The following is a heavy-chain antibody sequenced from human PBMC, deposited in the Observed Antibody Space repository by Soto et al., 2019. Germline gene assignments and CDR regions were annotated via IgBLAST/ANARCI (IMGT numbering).Heavy chain of an antibody. Sequence: PGGSLRLSCAASGFTFSSYAMSWVRQAPGKGLEWVSTISGSGGSTYYADSLKGRFTISRDNSKNTLFLQMSSQRAEDTAVYYCAKEAVSGWYYFDYWGPGNLVTVSS. D-gene: IGHD6-19*01. V-gene: IGHV3-23*01. CDR1: GFTFSSYA. CDR3: AKEAVSGWYYFDY. CDR2: ISGSGGST. J-gene: IGHJ4*02.